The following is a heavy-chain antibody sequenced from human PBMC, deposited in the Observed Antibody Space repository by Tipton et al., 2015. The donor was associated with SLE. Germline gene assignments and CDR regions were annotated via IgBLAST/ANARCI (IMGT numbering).Heavy chain of an antibody. V-gene: IGHV4-59*12. J-gene: IGHJ4*02. CDR3: AKNLWGTQTLES. D-gene: IGHD3-16*01. CDR1: GGSISSYY. CDR2: ISYSGST. Sequence: TLSLTCTVSGGSISSYYWSWIRQPPGKGLEWIGYISYSGSTNYNPSLKSRVTISVDTSKNQFFLSLSSMTAADTAVYFCAKNLWGTQTLESWGQGTLVTVSS.